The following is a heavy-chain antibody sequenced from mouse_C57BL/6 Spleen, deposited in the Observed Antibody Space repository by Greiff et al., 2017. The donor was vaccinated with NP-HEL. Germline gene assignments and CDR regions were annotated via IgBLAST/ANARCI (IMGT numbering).Heavy chain of an antibody. CDR2: IDPSDSYT. D-gene: IGHD1-1*01. J-gene: IGHJ2*01. CDR1: GYTFTSYW. V-gene: IGHV1-50*01. Sequence: QVQLQQPGAELVKPGASVKLSCKASGYTFTSYWMQWVKQRPGQGLEWIGEIDPSDSYTNYNQKFKGKATLTVDTSSSTAYMQLSSLTSEDSAVYYCARSRFITTVVATDYWGQGTTLTVSS. CDR3: ARSRFITTVVATDY.